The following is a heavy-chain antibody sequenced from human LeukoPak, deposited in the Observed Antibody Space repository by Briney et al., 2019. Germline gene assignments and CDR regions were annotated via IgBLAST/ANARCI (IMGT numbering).Heavy chain of an antibody. J-gene: IGHJ4*02. CDR3: ARQYGGNSGGFDY. Sequence: GESLKISCKGSGYSLSSYWIGWGRQIPGKRLELVGIIYPGDSDTRYSPSFQGQVTISADKSISTAYLQWSSLKASDTAMYYCARQYGGNSGGFDYWGQGTLVTVSS. D-gene: IGHD4-23*01. CDR1: GYSLSSYW. CDR2: IYPGDSDT. V-gene: IGHV5-51*01.